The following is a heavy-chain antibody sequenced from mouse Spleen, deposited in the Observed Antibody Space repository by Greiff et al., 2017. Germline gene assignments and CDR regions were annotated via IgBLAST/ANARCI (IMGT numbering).Heavy chain of an antibody. Sequence: EVQLVESGGGLVKPGGSLKLSCAASGFTFSSYAMSWVRQTPEKRLEWVATISSGGSYTYYPDSVKGRFTISRDNAKNTLYLQMSSLRSEDTAMYYCASSSLYYYAMDYWGQGTSVTVSS. CDR2: ISSGGSYT. D-gene: IGHD1-1*01. V-gene: IGHV5-9-3*01. CDR3: ASSSLYYYAMDY. CDR1: GFTFSSYA. J-gene: IGHJ4*01.